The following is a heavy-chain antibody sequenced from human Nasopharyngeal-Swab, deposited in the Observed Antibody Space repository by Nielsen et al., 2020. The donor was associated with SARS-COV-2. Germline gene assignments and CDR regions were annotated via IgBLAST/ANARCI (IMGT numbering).Heavy chain of an antibody. Sequence: GGSLRLSCSVSEFTFSDYVMNWVRQAPGKGLEWVSSISSTNNFIFYADSVKGRFTISRDSTKNSLYLQMNTLRVADTAVYYCARGFRRGSYYDNIGADSWGQGTLVTVSS. D-gene: IGHD3-22*01. CDR1: EFTFSDYV. CDR2: ISSTNNFI. CDR3: ARGFRRGSYYDNIGADS. J-gene: IGHJ4*02. V-gene: IGHV3-21*01.